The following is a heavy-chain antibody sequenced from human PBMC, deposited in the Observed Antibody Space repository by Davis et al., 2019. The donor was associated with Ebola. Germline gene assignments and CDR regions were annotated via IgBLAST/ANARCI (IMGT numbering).Heavy chain of an antibody. D-gene: IGHD3-3*01. CDR3: AKERGAQYYDFWSGYLGY. CDR1: GFTFGSHD. Sequence: GGSLRLSCAASGFTFGSHDMNWVRQAPGKGLEWVSAISGSGGSTYYADSVKGRFTISRDNSKNTLYLQMNSLRAEDTAVYYCAKERGAQYYDFWSGYLGYWGQGTLVTVSS. J-gene: IGHJ4*02. CDR2: ISGSGGST. V-gene: IGHV3-23*01.